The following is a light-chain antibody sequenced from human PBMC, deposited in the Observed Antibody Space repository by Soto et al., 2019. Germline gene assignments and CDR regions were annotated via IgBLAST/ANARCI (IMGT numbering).Light chain of an antibody. CDR3: QQYYSYPLVT. CDR1: QGISSY. V-gene: IGKV1-8*01. CDR2: AAS. Sequence: AIRMTQSPSSFSASTGDRVTITCRASQGISSYIAWYQQKPGKAPKLLIYAASTLQSGVPSRFSGSGSGTDFTLTISCLQSEDFATYYCQQYYSYPLVTFGQGTRLEIK. J-gene: IGKJ5*01.